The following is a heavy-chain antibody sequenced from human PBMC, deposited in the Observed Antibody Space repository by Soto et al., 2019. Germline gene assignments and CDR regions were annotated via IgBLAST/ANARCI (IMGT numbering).Heavy chain of an antibody. Sequence: SGPTRVNPTQTLTLTWTFSGFALSTSGVGVGWIRQPPGKALEWLALIYWDDDKRYSPSLKSRLTITKDTSKNQVVLTMTNMDPVDTATYYCAHSEARYYDFWSGYGYSRNWFDPWGQGTLVTVSS. CDR1: GFALSTSGVG. CDR2: IYWDDDK. D-gene: IGHD3-3*01. V-gene: IGHV2-5*02. J-gene: IGHJ5*02. CDR3: AHSEARYYDFWSGYGYSRNWFDP.